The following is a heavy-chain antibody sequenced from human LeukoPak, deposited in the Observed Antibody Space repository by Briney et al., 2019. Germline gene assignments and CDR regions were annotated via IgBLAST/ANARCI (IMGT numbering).Heavy chain of an antibody. CDR1: GGSFSGYY. J-gene: IGHJ4*02. D-gene: IGHD3-22*01. CDR2: IYYSGST. Sequence: SEALSLTCAVYGGSFSGYYWSWIRQPPGKGLEWIGYIYYSGSTNYNPSLKSRVTISVDTSKNQFSLKLSSVTAADTAVYHCARGTGQYYDSTGRYFDYWGQGTLVTVSS. V-gene: IGHV4-59*01. CDR3: ARGTGQYYDSTGRYFDY.